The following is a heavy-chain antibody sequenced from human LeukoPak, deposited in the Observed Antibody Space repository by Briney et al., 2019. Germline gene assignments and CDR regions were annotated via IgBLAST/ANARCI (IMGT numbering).Heavy chain of an antibody. CDR2: IKFDGIQE. CDR1: GFSLSSYG. CDR3: ASGSLGHYYDSSGYEY. V-gene: IGHV3-33*05. J-gene: IGHJ4*02. D-gene: IGHD3-22*01. Sequence: PGRSLRLSCAASGFSLSSYGVNWVRQAPGKGLEWVGGIKFDGIQEFYADSVKGRFTVSKDTSKNTLHLQMDSLRAEDTAIYYCASGSLGHYYDSSGYEYWGQGTLVTVSS.